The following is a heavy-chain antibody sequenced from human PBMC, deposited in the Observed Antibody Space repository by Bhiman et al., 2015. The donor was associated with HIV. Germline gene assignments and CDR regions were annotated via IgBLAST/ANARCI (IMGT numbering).Heavy chain of an antibody. CDR3: AREGRSSLFVDV. V-gene: IGHV3-21*03. CDR1: GFTFSGYT. J-gene: IGHJ6*02. Sequence: VQVEESGGGAVQPGESLRLSCAASGFTFSGYTMNWVRQAPGKGLEWVSSISSSSSYIYYADSVKGRFTISRDNAKNSLYLQINSLRAEDTAVYYCAREGRSSLFVDVWGQGTTVTVSS. D-gene: IGHD3-16*02. CDR2: ISSSSSYI.